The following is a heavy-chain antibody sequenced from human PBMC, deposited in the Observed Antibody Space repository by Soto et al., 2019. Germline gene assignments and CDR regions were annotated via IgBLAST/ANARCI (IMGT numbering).Heavy chain of an antibody. Sequence: ASVKVSCKASGGTFSSYAISWLRQPPGQGLEWMGGIIHILGIATYAQKLQCRVTLTADKSTSTAYMELSSLGSEETAVYYCGRGHERGSYYYGMDVWGQGTTVTVSS. CDR1: GGTFSSYA. CDR2: IIHILGIA. CDR3: GRGHERGSYYYGMDV. J-gene: IGHJ6*02. D-gene: IGHD1-1*01. V-gene: IGHV1-69*10.